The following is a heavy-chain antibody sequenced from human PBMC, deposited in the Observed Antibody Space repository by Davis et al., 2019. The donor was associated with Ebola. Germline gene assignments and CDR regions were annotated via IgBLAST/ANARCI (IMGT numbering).Heavy chain of an antibody. D-gene: IGHD1-26*01. Sequence: PGGSLRLSCAASGFTFSSYAMSWVRQAPGKGLEWVSAISGSGGSTYYADSVKGRLTISRDNSKNTLYLQMDSLRAEDTAVYYCARDGEHYSDLDYWGQGTLVTVSS. J-gene: IGHJ4*02. V-gene: IGHV3-23*01. CDR3: ARDGEHYSDLDY. CDR2: ISGSGGST. CDR1: GFTFSSYA.